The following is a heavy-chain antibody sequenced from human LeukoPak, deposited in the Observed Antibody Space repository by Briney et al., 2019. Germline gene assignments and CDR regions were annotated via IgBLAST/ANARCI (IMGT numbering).Heavy chain of an antibody. D-gene: IGHD4-23*01. CDR3: ARDRGDYGGEGYFDY. CDR1: GFTVSGSY. Sequence: GGSLRLSCAASGFTVSGSYMSWVRQAPGKGLEWVSVISVKGRFTISRDNSKNTLYLQMNSLRAEDTAVYYCARDRGDYGGEGYFDYWGQGTLVTVSS. V-gene: IGHV3-66*01. CDR2: I. J-gene: IGHJ4*02.